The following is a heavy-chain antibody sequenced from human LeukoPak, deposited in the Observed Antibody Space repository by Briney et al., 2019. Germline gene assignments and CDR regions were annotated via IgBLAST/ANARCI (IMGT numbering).Heavy chain of an antibody. CDR2: ISGSGGST. J-gene: IGHJ4*02. V-gene: IGHV3-23*01. CDR1: GFTFSSYA. Sequence: GGSLRLFCAASGFTFSSYAMSWVRQAPGKGLEWVSAISGSGGSTYYADSVKGRFTISRDNSKNTLYLQMNSLRAEDTAVYYWAPPGASSHIDYWGQGTLVTVSS. CDR3: APPGASSHIDY. D-gene: IGHD6-13*01.